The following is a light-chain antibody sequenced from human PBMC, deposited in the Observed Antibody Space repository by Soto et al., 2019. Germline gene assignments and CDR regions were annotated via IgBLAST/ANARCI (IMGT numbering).Light chain of an antibody. J-gene: IGLJ1*01. CDR1: NIGSKN. CDR3: QVWDSSVLHHV. CDR2: DDD. V-gene: IGLV3-21*02. Sequence: SYELTQSPSVSVAPGQTARITCGVNNIGSKNVHWFQQRPGQAPVLVVLDDDDRPSGIPDRFSGSNSGNTATLTISRVEAGDEADYYCQVWDSSVLHHVFGTGTKVHRP.